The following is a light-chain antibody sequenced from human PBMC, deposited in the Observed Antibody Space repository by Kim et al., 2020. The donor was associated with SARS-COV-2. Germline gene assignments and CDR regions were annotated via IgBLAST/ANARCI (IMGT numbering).Light chain of an antibody. J-gene: IGKJ2*01. V-gene: IGKV1-33*01. CDR2: DAS. CDR3: QQYDNLPRYT. Sequence: ASVGDRVTLTCQSSQDISNYLNWYQQKPGKAPKLLIYDASNLETGVPSRFSGSGSGTDFTFTISSLQPEDIATYYCQQYDNLPRYTFGQGTKLEI. CDR1: QDISNY.